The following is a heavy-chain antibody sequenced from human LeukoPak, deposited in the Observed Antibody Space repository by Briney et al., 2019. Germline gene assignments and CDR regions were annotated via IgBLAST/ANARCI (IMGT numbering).Heavy chain of an antibody. Sequence: ASVKVSCKVSGYTLTELSMHWVRQAPGKGLEWMGSFDPKDGETIYAQKFQGRVTMTEDTSTDTAYMELSSLRSEDTAVYYCARDADYDILTGYYPFDYWGQGTLVTVSS. CDR3: ARDADYDILTGYYPFDY. D-gene: IGHD3-9*01. CDR2: FDPKDGET. V-gene: IGHV1-24*01. J-gene: IGHJ4*02. CDR1: GYTLTELS.